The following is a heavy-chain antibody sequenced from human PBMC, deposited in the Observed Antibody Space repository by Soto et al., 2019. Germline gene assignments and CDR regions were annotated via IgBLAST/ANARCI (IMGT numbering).Heavy chain of an antibody. D-gene: IGHD2-15*01. Sequence: EVQLLESGGGLVQPGGSLRLSCAASGVTFSSYAMSWVRQAPGKGLEWVSAISGSGGSTYYADSVKGRFTISRDNSKNTLYLQMNSLRAEDTAVYYCATEGRQGFTVVRGVHWFDPWGQGTLVTVSS. CDR3: ATEGRQGFTVVRGVHWFDP. J-gene: IGHJ5*02. CDR2: ISGSGGST. CDR1: GVTFSSYA. V-gene: IGHV3-23*01.